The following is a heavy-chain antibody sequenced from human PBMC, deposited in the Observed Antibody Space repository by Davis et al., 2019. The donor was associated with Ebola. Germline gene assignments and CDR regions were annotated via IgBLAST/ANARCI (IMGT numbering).Heavy chain of an antibody. CDR2: INPSGGST. CDR1: GFTFSGSA. Sequence: GESLKISCAASGFTFSGSAMHWVRQAPGQGLEWMGIINPSGGSTSYAQKFQGRVTMTRDTSTSTVYMELSSLRSEDTAVYYCARPAAAVQLWYHLDYWGQGTLVTVSS. V-gene: IGHV1-46*01. D-gene: IGHD5-18*01. CDR3: ARPAAAVQLWYHLDY. J-gene: IGHJ4*02.